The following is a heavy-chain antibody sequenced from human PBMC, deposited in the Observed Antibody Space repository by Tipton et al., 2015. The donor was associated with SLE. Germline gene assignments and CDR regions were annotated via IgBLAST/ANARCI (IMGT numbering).Heavy chain of an antibody. Sequence: LRLSCAASGFTFRKYAMIWVRQPPGKGLEWIGEINQFGRTNYSPSLNSRVTMSIDTSKNQVSLRLSSVTAADTAVYYCARDYKVTNPDQENFQYWGQGTLVTVSS. J-gene: IGHJ1*01. CDR2: INQFGRT. D-gene: IGHD4-17*01. CDR1: GFTFRKYA. CDR3: ARDYKVTNPDQENFQY. V-gene: IGHV4-34*10.